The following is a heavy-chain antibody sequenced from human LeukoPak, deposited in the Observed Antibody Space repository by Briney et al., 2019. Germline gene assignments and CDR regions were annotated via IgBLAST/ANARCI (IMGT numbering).Heavy chain of an antibody. CDR1: GASISSNGYF. CDR3: VRKRDYGYFDY. V-gene: IGHV4-30-2*01. Sequence: PSETLSLTCAVSGASISSNGYFWSWIRQPPGKGLDWIGHISHTGTTYYNSSLQGRVTISAGRSKNQFSLNLSSVTAADTAVYYCVRKRDYGYFDYWGQGTLVTVSS. D-gene: IGHD4-17*01. J-gene: IGHJ4*02. CDR2: ISHTGTT.